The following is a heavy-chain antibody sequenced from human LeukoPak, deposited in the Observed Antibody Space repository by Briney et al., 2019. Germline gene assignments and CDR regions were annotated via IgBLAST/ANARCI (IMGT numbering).Heavy chain of an antibody. V-gene: IGHV1-2*02. CDR3: ARDRGRPDAFDI. J-gene: IGHJ3*02. D-gene: IGHD1-26*01. CDR1: GYTITAYR. Sequence: ASVKVSCKASGYTITAYRLYWVRQAPGQGLEWMGWINPNSGGTNFAQKFQGRVTMTRDTSITTAYIELSSLRSDDTAVYYCARDRGRPDAFDIWGQGTMVTVSS. CDR2: INPNSGGT.